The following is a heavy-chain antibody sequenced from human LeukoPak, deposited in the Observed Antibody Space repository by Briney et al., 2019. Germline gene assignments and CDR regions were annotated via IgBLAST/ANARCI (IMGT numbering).Heavy chain of an antibody. CDR1: GFTFSSYW. J-gene: IGHJ4*02. Sequence: GGSLRLSCAASGFTFSSYWMSWVRQAPGKGLEWVANIKQDGSEKYYVDSVKGRFTISRDNAKNSLYLQMNSLRAEDTAVYYCATSRDVLLWFGELYWGQGTLVIVSS. D-gene: IGHD3-10*01. V-gene: IGHV3-7*01. CDR2: IKQDGSEK. CDR3: ATSRDVLLWFGELY.